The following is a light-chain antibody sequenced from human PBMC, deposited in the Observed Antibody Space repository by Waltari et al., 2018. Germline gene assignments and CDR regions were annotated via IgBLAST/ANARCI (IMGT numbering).Light chain of an antibody. CDR3: QQYGSSVLYT. V-gene: IGKV3-20*01. CDR1: QCLTKRY. J-gene: IGKJ2*01. CDR2: GAS. Sequence: RASQCLTKRYLALYQPKPGRAPRLLIYGASSRAAGIPDRFSGSGSGTDFTLTISRLEPEDFAVYYCQQYGSSVLYTFGQGTKLEIK.